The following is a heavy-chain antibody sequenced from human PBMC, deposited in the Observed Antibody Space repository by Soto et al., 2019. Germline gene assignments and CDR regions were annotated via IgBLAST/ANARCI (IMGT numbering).Heavy chain of an antibody. D-gene: IGHD6-19*01. J-gene: IGHJ4*02. Sequence: QVQLVESGGGVVQPGRSLRLSCAASGFTFSSYAMHWVRQAPGKGLEWVAVISYDGSNKYYADSVKGRFTISRDNSTNTLYLQMNSLRAEDTAVYYCARARVAVPPDYWGQGTLVTVSS. CDR2: ISYDGSNK. CDR3: ARARVAVPPDY. CDR1: GFTFSSYA. V-gene: IGHV3-30-3*01.